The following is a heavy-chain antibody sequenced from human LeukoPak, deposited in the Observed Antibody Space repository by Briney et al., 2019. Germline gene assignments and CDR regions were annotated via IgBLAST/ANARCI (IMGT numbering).Heavy chain of an antibody. CDR3: AAGEVVTQFHP. V-gene: IGHV4-30-4*08. D-gene: IGHD4-23*01. CDR1: GGSISSGDYY. J-gene: IGHJ5*02. CDR2: IYYSGST. Sequence: SETLSLTCTVSGGSISSGDYYWSWIRQPPGKGVEWIGYIYYSGSTYYNPSLKSRVTISVDTSKNQFSLKLSSVTAADTAVYYCAAGEVVTQFHPWGQGTLVTVSS.